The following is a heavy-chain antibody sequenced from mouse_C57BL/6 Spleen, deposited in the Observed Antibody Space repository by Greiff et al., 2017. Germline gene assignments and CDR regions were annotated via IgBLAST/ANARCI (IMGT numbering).Heavy chain of an antibody. V-gene: IGHV13-2*01. CDR1: GFTFSNYR. J-gene: IGHJ1*03. Sequence: VQLVETGGGLVRPGTSLKLSCVTSGFTFSNYRMHWLRQPPGQRLEWIAVITVKSDNYGANYAEPVKGRFAISRDASKSSVYLEMNRLRAEDSATYFCGRDGSSFYGYFDVWGTGTTVTVSS. CDR2: ITVKSDNYGA. D-gene: IGHD1-1*01. CDR3: GRDGSSFYGYFDV.